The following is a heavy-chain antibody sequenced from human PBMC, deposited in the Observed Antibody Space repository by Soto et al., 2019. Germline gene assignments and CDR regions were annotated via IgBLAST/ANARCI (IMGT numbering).Heavy chain of an antibody. CDR3: ARVVVITTLFFDY. J-gene: IGHJ4*02. CDR2: IYYSGST. V-gene: IGHV4-39*01. CDR1: GGSISSSSYY. Sequence: QLQLQESGPGLVKPSETLSLTCTVSGGSISSSSYYWGWIRQPPGKGLEWIGSIYYSGSTYYNPSLKSRVTISVDTSKNQFSLKLSSVTAADTAVYYCARVVVITTLFFDYWGQGTLVTVSS. D-gene: IGHD3-22*01.